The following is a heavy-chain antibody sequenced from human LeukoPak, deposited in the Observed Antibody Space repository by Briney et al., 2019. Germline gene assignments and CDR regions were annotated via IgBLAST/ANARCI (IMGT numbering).Heavy chain of an antibody. D-gene: IGHD1-26*01. J-gene: IGHJ4*02. CDR3: AKFHHPKKRLGATTGADADY. V-gene: IGHV3-30*18. Sequence: PGRSLRLSCAASGFTFSSYGMHWVRQAPGKGLEWVAVISYDGSNKYYADSVKGRFTISRDNSKNTLYLQMNSLRAEDTAVYYCAKFHHPKKRLGATTGADADYWGQGTLVTVSS. CDR2: ISYDGSNK. CDR1: GFTFSSYG.